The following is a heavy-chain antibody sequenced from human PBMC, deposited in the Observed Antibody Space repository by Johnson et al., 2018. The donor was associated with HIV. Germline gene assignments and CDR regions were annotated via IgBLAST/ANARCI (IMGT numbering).Heavy chain of an antibody. V-gene: IGHV3-13*01. CDR2: IGTAGDT. D-gene: IGHD6-19*01. J-gene: IGHJ3*02. Sequence: VQLVESGGGLVQPGGSLRLACAASGFTFSSYDMHWVRQATGKGLEWVSAIGTAGDTYYPGSVKGRFTIPRENAKNSLYIQMNSLRAGDTAVYYCARRMFSSGWYNDGLGAFDIWGQGTMVTVSS. CDR1: GFTFSSYD. CDR3: ARRMFSSGWYNDGLGAFDI.